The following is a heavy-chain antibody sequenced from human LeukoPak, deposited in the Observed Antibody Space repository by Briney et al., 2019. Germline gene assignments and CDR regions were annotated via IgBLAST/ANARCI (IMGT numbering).Heavy chain of an antibody. J-gene: IGHJ6*02. CDR2: ISSSGSTI. D-gene: IGHD5-24*01. CDR3: ARWLQFSGMDV. CDR1: GFTFSSYE. V-gene: IGHV3-48*03. Sequence: GGSLRLSCAASGFTFSSYEMNWVRQAPGKGQEWVSYISSSGSTIYYADSVKGRFTISRDNAKNSLYLQMNSLRAEDTAVYYCARWLQFSGMDVWGQGTMVTVSS.